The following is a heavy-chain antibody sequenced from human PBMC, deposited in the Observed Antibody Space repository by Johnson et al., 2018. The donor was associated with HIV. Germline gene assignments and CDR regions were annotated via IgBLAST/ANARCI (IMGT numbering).Heavy chain of an antibody. CDR1: GFTFSSYW. CDR3: AREEGTDILTRGDAFDI. V-gene: IGHV3-74*01. CDR2: ITSDGSSP. D-gene: IGHD3-9*01. J-gene: IGHJ3*02. Sequence: VQLVESGGGLVQPGGSLRLSCAASGFTFSSYWMHWVRQAPGQGLVWVSRITSDGSSPSYADSVKGRFTMSRDNAKKSLYLQMNSLRAEDTAVYYCAREEGTDILTRGDAFDIWGQGTMVTVSS.